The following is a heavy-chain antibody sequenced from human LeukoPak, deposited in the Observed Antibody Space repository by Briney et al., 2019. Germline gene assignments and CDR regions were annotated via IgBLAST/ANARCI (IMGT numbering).Heavy chain of an antibody. CDR2: KYYSGNS. CDR1: GGSISSSSYY. V-gene: IGHV4-39*01. Sequence: SETLSLTCTVSGGSISSSSYYWGWIRHPPGKGLELIGSKYYSGNSYYNPSLKSRASISVDTSKNQFSLKLSSVTAADTAVYYCARLYYYYGMDVWGQGTTVTVSS. CDR3: ARLYYYYGMDV. J-gene: IGHJ6*02.